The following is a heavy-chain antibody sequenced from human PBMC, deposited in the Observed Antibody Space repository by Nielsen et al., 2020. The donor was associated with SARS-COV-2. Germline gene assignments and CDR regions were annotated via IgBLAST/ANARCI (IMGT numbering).Heavy chain of an antibody. V-gene: IGHV3-21*01. D-gene: IGHD2-2*01. CDR3: ARTYYSRTSCHNAD. J-gene: IGHJ4*02. Sequence: WIRQPPGKGLEWVSTISSVLSYIFYADSVKGRFTISRDISTNSLYLQMNSLRVEDTAVYYCARTYYSRTSCHNADWGQGILVTVSS. CDR2: ISSVLSYI.